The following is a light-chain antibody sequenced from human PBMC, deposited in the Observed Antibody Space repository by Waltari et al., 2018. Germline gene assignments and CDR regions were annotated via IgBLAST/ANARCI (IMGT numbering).Light chain of an antibody. CDR2: DVN. CDR1: SSDVGGYNY. Sequence: HSALAQPASVSGSPGQSITISCTGTSSDVGGYNYVSWFQPHPGKAPRLMIYDVNNPPSGVSNRFSGSKSGDTASLTISGLQAEDEADYYCSSFTRTNSWVFGGGTKLTVL. J-gene: IGLJ3*02. CDR3: SSFTRTNSWV. V-gene: IGLV2-14*03.